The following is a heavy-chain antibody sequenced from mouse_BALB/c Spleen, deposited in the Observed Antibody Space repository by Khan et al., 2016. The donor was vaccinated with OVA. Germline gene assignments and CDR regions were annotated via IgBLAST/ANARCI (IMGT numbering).Heavy chain of an antibody. CDR3: ARQPYYHDYIMDY. Sequence: VQLQQSGPGLVAPSQSLSITCTISGFSLANYGVHWVRQPPGKGLEWLVVIWSDGTTTYNSALKSRLCISRDHSKSQVFLKMNSLQTDDTAMYYYARQPYYHDYIMDYWGQGTSVTVSS. J-gene: IGHJ4*01. CDR1: GFSLANYG. V-gene: IGHV2-6-1*01. D-gene: IGHD2-10*01. CDR2: IWSDGTT.